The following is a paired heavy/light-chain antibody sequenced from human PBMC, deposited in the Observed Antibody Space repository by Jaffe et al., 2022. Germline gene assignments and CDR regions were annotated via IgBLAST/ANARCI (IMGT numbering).Light chain of an antibody. V-gene: IGKV1-33*01. CDR2: DAS. Sequence: DIQMTQSPSSLSASVGDRVTITCQASQDISNYLNWYQQKPGKAPKLLIYDASNLETGVPSRFSGSGSGTDFTFTISSLQPEDIATYYCQQYDNLPLYTFGQGTKLEIK. CDR3: QQYDNLPLYT. J-gene: IGKJ2*01. CDR1: QDISNY.
Heavy chain of an antibody. Sequence: EVQLVQSGAEVKKPGESLKISCKGSGYSFTSYWIGWVRQMPGKGLEWMGIIYPGDSDTRYSPSFQGQVTISADKSISTAYLQWSSLKASDTAMYYCVRHGTARGYPPYSSSTTADYWGQGTLVTVSS. CDR3: VRHGTARGYPPYSSSTTADY. V-gene: IGHV5-51*01. J-gene: IGHJ4*02. CDR2: IYPGDSDT. CDR1: GYSFTSYW. D-gene: IGHD6-13*01.